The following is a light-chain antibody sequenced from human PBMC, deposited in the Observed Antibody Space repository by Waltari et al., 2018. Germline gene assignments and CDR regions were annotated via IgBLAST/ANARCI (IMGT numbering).Light chain of an antibody. CDR1: QSISNQ. CDR3: QQTNSSLS. Sequence: DIQMTQSPSSLSASVGDRVTITRRAGQSISNQFNWYQQEPGKAPKVLIDAVSSLQSGVPSRCSSSGSGTDFTLTIASLQPEDLATYYRQQTNSSLSFGGGTKVEIK. J-gene: IGKJ4*01. CDR2: AVS. V-gene: IGKV1-39*01.